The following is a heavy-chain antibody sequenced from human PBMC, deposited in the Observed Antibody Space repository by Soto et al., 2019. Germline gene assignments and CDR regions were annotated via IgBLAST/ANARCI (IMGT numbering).Heavy chain of an antibody. V-gene: IGHV4-39*01. J-gene: IGHJ5*02. CDR1: GGSISSSSYY. CDR3: ARGGISGYSYGRNWFDP. CDR2: IYYSGST. Sequence: PSETLSLTCTVSGGSISSSSYYWGWIRQPPGKGLEWIGSIYYSGSTYYNPSLKSRVTISVDTSKNQFSLKLSSVTAADTAVYYCARGGISGYSYGRNWFDPWGQGTLVTVSS. D-gene: IGHD5-18*01.